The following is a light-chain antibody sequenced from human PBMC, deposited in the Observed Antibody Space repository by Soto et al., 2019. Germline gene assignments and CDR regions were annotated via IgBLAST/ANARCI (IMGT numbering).Light chain of an antibody. V-gene: IGKV3-15*01. CDR2: GTS. CDR3: QQYNNWPIT. Sequence: EIVLTQSPGTLSLSPGERATLSCRASQSVSSSYLAWYQQKPGQAPRFLIYGTSTRATGIPARFSGSGSGTEFTLTISSLQSEDFAVYYCQQYNNWPITFGQGTRLEIK. CDR1: QSVSSSY. J-gene: IGKJ5*01.